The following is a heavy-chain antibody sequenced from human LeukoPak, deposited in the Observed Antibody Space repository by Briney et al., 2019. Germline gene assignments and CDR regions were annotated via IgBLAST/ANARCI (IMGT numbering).Heavy chain of an antibody. J-gene: IGHJ4*02. CDR2: ISTDGSVT. D-gene: IGHD3-10*01. V-gene: IGHV3-74*01. CDR3: ARIGGSGSYSGHYFDH. CDR1: GFTFSTYW. Sequence: GGSLRLSCAASGFTFSTYWMHWVRRAPGKGLVWVSRISTDGSVTSYADSVKGRFTISRDNAKNTMYLQMNSLRAEDTAVYYCARIGGSGSYSGHYFDHWGQGALVTVSS.